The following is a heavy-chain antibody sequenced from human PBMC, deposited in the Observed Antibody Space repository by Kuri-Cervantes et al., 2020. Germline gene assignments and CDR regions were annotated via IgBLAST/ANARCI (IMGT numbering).Heavy chain of an antibody. CDR1: GFTVSSNY. CDR3: AGITIFGVVTTYYHMDV. Sequence: ETLSLTCAASGFTVSSNYMSWVRQAPGKGLEWVSVIYSGGSTYYADSVKGRFTISRDNSKNTLYLQMNSLRAEDTAVYYCAGITIFGVVTTYYHMDVWGKGTTVTVSS. V-gene: IGHV3-53*01. D-gene: IGHD3-3*01. J-gene: IGHJ6*03. CDR2: IYSGGST.